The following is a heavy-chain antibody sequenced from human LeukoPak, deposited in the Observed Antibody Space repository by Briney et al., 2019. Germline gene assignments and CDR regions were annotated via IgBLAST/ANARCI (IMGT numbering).Heavy chain of an antibody. Sequence: SETLSLTCAVCGGSFSGYYWSWIRQPPGKGLEWIGSIYHSGSTYYNPSLKSRVTISVDTSKNQFSLKLNSVTAADTAVYYCARDGDYAFDIWGQGTVVTVSS. CDR3: ARDGDYAFDI. CDR1: GGSFSGYY. J-gene: IGHJ3*02. D-gene: IGHD3-3*01. V-gene: IGHV4-34*01. CDR2: IYHSGST.